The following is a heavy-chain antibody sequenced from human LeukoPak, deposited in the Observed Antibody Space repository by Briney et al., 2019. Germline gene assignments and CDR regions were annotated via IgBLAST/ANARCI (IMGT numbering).Heavy chain of an antibody. Sequence: SLTPSRSASASISSLSSVSCVRQAPGNWMGCVLHLSIGATIIYAHSVKGRFTISRDTANNSLSLQMNSLRVEDTAVYYCARGGGYRVDDAFDLWGQGTMVIVSS. D-gene: IGHD3-22*01. CDR1: ASISSLSS. CDR3: ARGGGYRVDDAFDL. J-gene: IGHJ3*01. CDR2: LSIGATI. V-gene: IGHV3-48*01.